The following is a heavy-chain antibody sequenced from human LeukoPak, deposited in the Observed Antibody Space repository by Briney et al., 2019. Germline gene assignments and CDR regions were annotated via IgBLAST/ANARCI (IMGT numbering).Heavy chain of an antibody. CDR1: GGSISSYY. V-gene: IGHV4-4*08. Sequence: SETLSLTCTVSGGSISSYYWSWIRQPPGKGLEWIGNIYNSGSTNYNPPLKSRVTISLDTSKNQFSPKLSSVTAADTAVYYCARDQYRNWFDPWGQGTLVTVSS. CDR3: ARDQYRNWFDP. J-gene: IGHJ5*02. CDR2: IYNSGST. D-gene: IGHD1-1*01.